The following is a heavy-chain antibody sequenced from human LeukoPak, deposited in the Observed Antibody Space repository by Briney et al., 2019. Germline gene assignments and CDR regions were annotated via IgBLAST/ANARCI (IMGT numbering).Heavy chain of an antibody. Sequence: PGGSLRLSCAASGFTFSSYEMNWVRQAPGKRLEWVSYISSSGSTIYYADSVKGRFTISRDNAKNSLYLQMNSLRAEDTAVYYCARVSSSWYRGAFDIWGQGTMVTVSS. CDR2: ISSSGSTI. V-gene: IGHV3-48*03. CDR3: ARVSSSWYRGAFDI. J-gene: IGHJ3*02. CDR1: GFTFSSYE. D-gene: IGHD6-13*01.